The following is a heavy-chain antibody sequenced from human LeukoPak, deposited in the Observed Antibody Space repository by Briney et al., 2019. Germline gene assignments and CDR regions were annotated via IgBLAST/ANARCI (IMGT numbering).Heavy chain of an antibody. Sequence: ASVKVSCKTSGYTFTGYYIHWVRQAPGQGLEWMGWIDPNSGGTNYAQKFQGRFTMTRDTSISTAYMELSRLTSDDTAVYFCARDPSHYYYTDVWGKGTTVTVSS. CDR1: GYTFTGYY. CDR2: IDPNSGGT. J-gene: IGHJ6*03. CDR3: ARDPSHYYYTDV. D-gene: IGHD6-6*01. V-gene: IGHV1-2*02.